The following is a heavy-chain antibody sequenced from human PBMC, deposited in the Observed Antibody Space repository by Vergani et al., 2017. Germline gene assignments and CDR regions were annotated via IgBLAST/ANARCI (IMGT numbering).Heavy chain of an antibody. CDR1: GFTFSSYA. D-gene: IGHD6-13*01. CDR2: ISGSGGST. CDR3: VKGLDSSSWYATYYYYGMDV. J-gene: IGHJ6*02. V-gene: IGHV3-23*01. Sequence: EVQLLESGGGLVQPGGSLRLSCAASGFTFSSYAMSWVRQAPGKGLEWVSAISGSGGSTYYADSVKGRFTISRDNSKNTLYLQMSSLRAEDTAVYYCVKGLDSSSWYATYYYYGMDVWGQGTTVTVSS.